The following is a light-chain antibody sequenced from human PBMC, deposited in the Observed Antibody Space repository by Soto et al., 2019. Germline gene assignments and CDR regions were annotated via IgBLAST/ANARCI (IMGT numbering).Light chain of an antibody. CDR1: SSDVGAYHY. Sequence: QSVLTQPRSVSGSPGQSVTISCTGTSSDVGAYHYVSWYQHHPGKAPKLMIYDVRERPSGVPDRFSGSKSGNTASLTISGLQAEDEADYYCCSYAGSWLFGGGTKVTVL. J-gene: IGLJ3*02. CDR2: DVR. V-gene: IGLV2-11*01. CDR3: CSYAGSWL.